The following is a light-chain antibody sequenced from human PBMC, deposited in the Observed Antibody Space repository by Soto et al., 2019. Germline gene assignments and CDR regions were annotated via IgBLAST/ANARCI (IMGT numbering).Light chain of an antibody. J-gene: IGKJ3*01. CDR3: QQYSSSPIFT. Sequence: EIVLTQSPGTLSLSPGERATLSCRASQSVSSSYLAWYQQKPGQAPRLLIYGASSRVTGIPDRFSGSGSGTDFTLTISRLEPEDFAVYYCQQYSSSPIFTFGPGTKVDI. CDR1: QSVSSSY. V-gene: IGKV3-20*01. CDR2: GAS.